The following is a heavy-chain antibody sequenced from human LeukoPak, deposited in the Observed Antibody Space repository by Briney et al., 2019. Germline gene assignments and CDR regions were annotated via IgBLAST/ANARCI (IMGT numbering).Heavy chain of an antibody. V-gene: IGHV1-18*01. CDR2: ISAYNGNT. D-gene: IGHD3-22*01. CDR1: GYTFTSYG. CDR3: ARGPPYYYDSSGPLDY. Sequence: ASVKVSCKASGYTFTSYGISWVRQAPGQGLEWMGWISAYNGNTNYAQKLQGRVTMTTDTSTSPAYMELRSLRSDDTAVYYCARGPPYYYDSSGPLDYWGQGTLVTVSS. J-gene: IGHJ4*02.